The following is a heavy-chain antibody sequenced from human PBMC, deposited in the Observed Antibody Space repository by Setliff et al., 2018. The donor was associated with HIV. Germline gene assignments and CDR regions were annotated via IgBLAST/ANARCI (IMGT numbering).Heavy chain of an antibody. CDR1: GGSISGFY. Sequence: SETLSLTCTVSGGSISGFYWSWIRQSAGKGLEWIGRIHTSGDSDFNPSLKSRVTISVDTSKNQFSLKLSSVTAADTAVYYCASGVAGTVDYWGQGTLVTVSS. D-gene: IGHD6-19*01. CDR3: ASGVAGTVDY. CDR2: IHTSGDS. J-gene: IGHJ4*02. V-gene: IGHV4-4*07.